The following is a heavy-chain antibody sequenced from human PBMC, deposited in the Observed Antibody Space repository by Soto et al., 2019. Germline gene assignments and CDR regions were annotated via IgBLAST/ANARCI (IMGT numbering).Heavy chain of an antibody. J-gene: IGHJ6*02. CDR1: GGSISSSNW. CDR2: IYHGGST. D-gene: IGHD2-15*01. V-gene: IGHV4-4*02. Sequence: SETLSLTCAVSGGSISSSNWWSWVRQPPGKGLEWIGEIYHGGSTNYNPSLKSRGTISVDKSKNEFSLKLSSVTAADTAVCYCVRVLTLASRWHSHRDGMDFWGQGTTVTVSS. CDR3: VRVLTLASRWHSHRDGMDF.